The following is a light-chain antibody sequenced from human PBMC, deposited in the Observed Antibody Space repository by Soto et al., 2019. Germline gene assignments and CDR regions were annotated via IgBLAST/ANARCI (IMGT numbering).Light chain of an antibody. CDR2: GAS. CDR3: QQYKDWPTT. J-gene: IGKJ1*01. Sequence: DIVLTHSPVTLSVSPGERATLSCRASQSVSSTVGWYQQKPGQAPRLLIYGASTRAFAIPARFSGSGSGTEFTLTISSLQSEDFAVYYCQQYKDWPTTFGQGTKVDIK. CDR1: QSVSST. V-gene: IGKV3-15*01.